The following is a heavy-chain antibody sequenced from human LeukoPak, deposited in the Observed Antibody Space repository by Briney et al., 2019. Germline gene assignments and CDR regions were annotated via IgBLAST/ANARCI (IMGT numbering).Heavy chain of an antibody. Sequence: GGSLRLSCAASGFTFSSYEMNWVRQAPGKGLEWISYISSSGSTIYYADSVKGRFTISRDNAKNSLYLQMNSLRAEDTAVYYCARDGRDSSSWYSPFDYWGQGTLVTVSS. CDR1: GFTFSSYE. V-gene: IGHV3-48*03. D-gene: IGHD6-13*01. J-gene: IGHJ4*02. CDR3: ARDGRDSSSWYSPFDY. CDR2: ISSSGSTI.